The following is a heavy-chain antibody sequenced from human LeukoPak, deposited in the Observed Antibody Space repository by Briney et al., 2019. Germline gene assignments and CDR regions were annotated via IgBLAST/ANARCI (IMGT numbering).Heavy chain of an antibody. CDR1: GFIFSSYA. D-gene: IGHD3-22*01. Sequence: GGSLRLSCAASGFIFSSYAMSWVRQAPGKGLEWVSTISGSGGSTYYADSVKGRFTISRDNSKNTVYLQMNSLRAEDTAVYYCAKDRPAYYYDSSGYYYVDKFDYWGQGTLVTVSS. J-gene: IGHJ4*02. CDR3: AKDRPAYYYDSSGYYYVDKFDY. V-gene: IGHV3-23*01. CDR2: ISGSGGST.